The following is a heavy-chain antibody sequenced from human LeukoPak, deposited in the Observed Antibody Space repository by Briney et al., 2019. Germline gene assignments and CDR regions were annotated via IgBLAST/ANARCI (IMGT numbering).Heavy chain of an antibody. Sequence: SETLSLTCTVSGGSISSYYWSWIRQPPGKGLEWIGYIYYSGSTNYNPSLKSRVTISVDASKNQFSLKLSSVTAADTAVYYCARGRSSMVRGYYYYYMDVWGKGTTVTISS. J-gene: IGHJ6*03. V-gene: IGHV4-59*01. CDR2: IYYSGST. D-gene: IGHD3-10*01. CDR3: ARGRSSMVRGYYYYYMDV. CDR1: GGSISSYY.